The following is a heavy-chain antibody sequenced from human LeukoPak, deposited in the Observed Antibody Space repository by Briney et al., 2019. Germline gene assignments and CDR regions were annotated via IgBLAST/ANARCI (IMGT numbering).Heavy chain of an antibody. CDR3: ARGYGDYFDY. J-gene: IGHJ4*02. Sequence: SETLSLTCTASGGSISSYYWTWIRQPPGKGLEWIGYIYYSGSTNYNPSLKSRVTISVDTSKNQFSLKLSSVTAADTAVYYCARGYGDYFDYWGQGTLVTVSS. CDR2: IYYSGST. CDR1: GGSISSYY. D-gene: IGHD4-17*01. V-gene: IGHV4-59*01.